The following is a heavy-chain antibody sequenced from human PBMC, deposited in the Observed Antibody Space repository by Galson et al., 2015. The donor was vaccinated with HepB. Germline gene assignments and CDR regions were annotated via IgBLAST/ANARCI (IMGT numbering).Heavy chain of an antibody. CDR1: GFTFSSYA. Sequence: SLRLSCAASGFTFSSYAMHWVRQAPGKGLEWVAVISYDGSNKYYADSVKGRFTISRDNSKNTLYLQMNSLRAEDTAVYYCARAPVDTAMVRRRGSSWYPYWFDPWGQGTLVTVSS. J-gene: IGHJ5*02. CDR3: ARAPVDTAMVRRRGSSWYPYWFDP. CDR2: ISYDGSNK. D-gene: IGHD5-18*01. V-gene: IGHV3-30-3*01.